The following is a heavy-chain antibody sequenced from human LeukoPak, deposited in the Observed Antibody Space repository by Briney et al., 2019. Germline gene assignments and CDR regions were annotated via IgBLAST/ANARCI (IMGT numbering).Heavy chain of an antibody. D-gene: IGHD5-18*01. CDR2: ISSSSSYI. CDR3: ARDRDSYRNYYYYYGMDV. CDR1: GFTFSSYS. J-gene: IGHJ6*02. Sequence: GGSLRLSCAASGFTFSSYSMNWVRQAPGKGLEWVSSISSSSSYIYYADSVKGRFTISRDNAKNSLYLQMNSLRAEDTAVYYCARDRDSYRNYYYYYGMDVWGQGTTVTVSS. V-gene: IGHV3-21*01.